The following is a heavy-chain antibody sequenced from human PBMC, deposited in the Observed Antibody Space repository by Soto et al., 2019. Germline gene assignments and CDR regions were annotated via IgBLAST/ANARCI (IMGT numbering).Heavy chain of an antibody. V-gene: IGHV3-48*03. D-gene: IGHD3-3*01. J-gene: IGHJ4*02. CDR2: IPSSGGTI. CDR3: ARDGTGDFWSGYFTSFDS. Sequence: EVQLVESGGGLVQPGGSLRLSCAASGFTFSSFEMNWVRQAPGKGPEWVSYIPSSGGTIYYADSVKGRFTTSRDNAKNSLFLQMNSLRADDTAIYYCARDGTGDFWSGYFTSFDSWGQGTLVTVSS. CDR1: GFTFSSFE.